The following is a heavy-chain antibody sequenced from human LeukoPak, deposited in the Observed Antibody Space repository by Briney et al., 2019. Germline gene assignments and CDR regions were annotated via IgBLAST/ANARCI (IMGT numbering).Heavy chain of an antibody. D-gene: IGHD3-3*01. J-gene: IGHJ4*02. CDR1: GFSFSTSW. V-gene: IGHV3-74*01. Sequence: PGGSLRLSYAASGFSFSTSWMHWVRHTPEMALVWVSRINSDGSNTIYADSVKGRFTISRDNAKNTLFLQMNSLRAEDTAVYYCARDRYYTLDYWGQGTLVTVSS. CDR2: INSDGSNT. CDR3: ARDRYYTLDY.